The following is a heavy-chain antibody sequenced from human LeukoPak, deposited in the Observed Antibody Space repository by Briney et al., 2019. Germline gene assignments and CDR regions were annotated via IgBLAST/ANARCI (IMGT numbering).Heavy chain of an antibody. V-gene: IGHV4-4*07. CDR1: GGSISSYY. CDR2: IYTSGST. J-gene: IGHJ5*02. Sequence: SETLSLTCTVSGGSISSYYWGWIRQPAGKGLEWIGRIYTSGSTNYNPSLKSRVTMSIDTSNNQFSLRLRFVTAADTAVYYCARDSGTTGEVKFDPWGQGTLVTVSS. CDR3: ARDSGTTGEVKFDP. D-gene: IGHD3-10*01.